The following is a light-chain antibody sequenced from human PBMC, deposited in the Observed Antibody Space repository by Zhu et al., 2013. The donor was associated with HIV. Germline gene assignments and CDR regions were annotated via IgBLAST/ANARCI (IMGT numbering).Light chain of an antibody. CDR2: GAS. Sequence: DIVLTQSPGTLSLSPGERATLSCRASQSLSSSYLAWYQQKPGQPPRLLIYGASTRATGIPARFSGSGSGTEFTLTISSLQSEDFAVYYCQQYNNWPPTFGQGTKVEIK. CDR3: QQYNNWPPT. CDR1: QSLSSSY. J-gene: IGKJ1*01. V-gene: IGKV3-15*01.